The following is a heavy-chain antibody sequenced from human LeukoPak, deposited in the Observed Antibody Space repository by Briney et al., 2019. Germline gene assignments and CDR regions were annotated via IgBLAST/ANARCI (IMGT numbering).Heavy chain of an antibody. CDR1: GGSFSGYY. D-gene: IGHD1-14*01. CDR2: INHSGST. V-gene: IGHV4-34*01. CDR3: ARKPGGYYYYYMDV. Sequence: SETLSLTCAVYGGSFSGYYWSWIRQPPGKGLEWIGEINHSGSTNYNPSLKSRVTISVDTSKNQFSLKLSSVTVADTAVYYCARKPGGYYYYYMDVWGKGTTVTVSS. J-gene: IGHJ6*03.